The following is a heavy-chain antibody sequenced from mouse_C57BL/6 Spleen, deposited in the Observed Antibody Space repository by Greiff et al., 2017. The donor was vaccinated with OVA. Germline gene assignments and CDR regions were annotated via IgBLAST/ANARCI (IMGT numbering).Heavy chain of an antibody. V-gene: IGHV1-42*01. CDR1: GYSFTGYY. D-gene: IGHD1-1*01. J-gene: IGHJ4*01. CDR2: INPSTGGT. CDR3: ARSVTTVVATDYYAMDY. Sequence: VQLQQSGPELVKPGASVKISCKASGYSFTGYYMNWVKQSPEKSLEWIGEINPSTGGTTYNQKFKAKATLTVDKSSSTAYMQLKSLTSEDSAVYYCARSVTTVVATDYYAMDYWGQGTSVTVSS.